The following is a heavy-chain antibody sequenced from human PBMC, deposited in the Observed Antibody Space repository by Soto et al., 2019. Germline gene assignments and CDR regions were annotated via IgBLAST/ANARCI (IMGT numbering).Heavy chain of an antibody. Sequence: QVQLVESGGGVVQPGRALRLSCAASGFTFSSHGMHWVRQAPGKGLEWVAVISYDGSHKYYADSVKGRFTISRDNSKNTLYLQVNSLRVGDKAVYYCAKRGGYRGYDIDYWGQGTLVTVSS. J-gene: IGHJ4*02. CDR2: ISYDGSHK. V-gene: IGHV3-30*18. CDR1: GFTFSSHG. CDR3: AKRGGYRGYDIDY. D-gene: IGHD5-12*01.